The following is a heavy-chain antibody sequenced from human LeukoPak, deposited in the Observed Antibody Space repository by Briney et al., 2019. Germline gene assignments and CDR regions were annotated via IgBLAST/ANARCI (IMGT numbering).Heavy chain of an antibody. V-gene: IGHV1-69*13. CDR3: ARDSDVGYCSSTSCPSYYGMDV. Sequence: SVKVPCKASGGTFSSYAISWVRQAPGQGLEWMGGIIPIFGTANYAQKFQGRVTITADESTSTAYMELSSLRSEDTAVYYCARDSDVGYCSSTSCPSYYGMDVWGQGTTVTVSS. CDR2: IIPIFGTA. CDR1: GGTFSSYA. D-gene: IGHD2-2*01. J-gene: IGHJ6*02.